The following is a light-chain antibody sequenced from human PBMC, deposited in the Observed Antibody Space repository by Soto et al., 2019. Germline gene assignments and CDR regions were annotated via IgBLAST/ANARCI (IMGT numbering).Light chain of an antibody. CDR2: DAS. V-gene: IGKV3-11*01. CDR3: QQRSNWSPPLT. Sequence: EIVLTQSPATLSLYPGERATLSCRASQSVSSYLAWYQQKPGQAPRLLIYDASNRATGIPAMFSGSGSGTDFTLTISSLEPEDFAVYYCQQRSNWSPPLTFGGGTKVEIK. J-gene: IGKJ4*01. CDR1: QSVSSY.